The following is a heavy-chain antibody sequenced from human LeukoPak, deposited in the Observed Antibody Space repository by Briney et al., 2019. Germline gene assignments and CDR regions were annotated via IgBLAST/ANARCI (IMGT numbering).Heavy chain of an antibody. CDR2: FDPEDGET. CDR1: GYTLTELS. J-gene: IGHJ4*02. V-gene: IGHV1-24*01. Sequence: ASVKVSCKVSGYTLTELSMHWVRQAPGKGLEWMGGFDPEDGETIYAQKFQGRVTMTEDTSTDTAYMELSSLRSEDTAVYYCAKDQYYYDSSGYYSLDYWGQGTLVTVSS. D-gene: IGHD3-22*01. CDR3: AKDQYYYDSSGYYSLDY.